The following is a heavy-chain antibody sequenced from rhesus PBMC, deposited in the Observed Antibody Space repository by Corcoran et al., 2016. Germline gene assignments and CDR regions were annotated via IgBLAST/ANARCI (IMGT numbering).Heavy chain of an antibody. J-gene: IGHJ6*01. CDR3: VREPGGRRGLDS. CDR1: GGPISDQYY. V-gene: IGHV4S9*01. CDR2: IYGSRERT. Sequence: QVQLQESGPGLVKPSETLSLNCAVSGGPISDQYYWNWSRPTQGKGLEWIGDIYGSRERTSYNPSLKSRVTISKDTSKNQFSLKLSSVTAADTAVYYCVREPGGRRGLDSWGQGVVVTVS. D-gene: IGHD5-42*01.